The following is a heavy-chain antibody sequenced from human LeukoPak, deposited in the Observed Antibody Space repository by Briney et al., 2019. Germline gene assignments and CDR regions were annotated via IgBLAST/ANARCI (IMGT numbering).Heavy chain of an antibody. CDR3: ARGPTRANSTDY. CDR2: INSSGDYT. Sequence: GESLRLSCAASEFSFSSHSMNWVRQAPGKGLEWVSTINSSGDYTCYADSVKGRFTISRDNAKNSLYLQMNSLRAEDTAVYYCARGPTRANSTDYWGQGALVTVSS. CDR1: EFSFSSHS. J-gene: IGHJ4*02. V-gene: IGHV3-21*01. D-gene: IGHD2/OR15-2a*01.